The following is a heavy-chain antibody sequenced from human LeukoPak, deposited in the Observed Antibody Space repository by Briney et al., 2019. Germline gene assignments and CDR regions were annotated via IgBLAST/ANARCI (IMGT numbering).Heavy chain of an antibody. CDR1: GFTFSSYE. D-gene: IGHD1-26*01. V-gene: IGHV3-48*03. Sequence: QAGGSLRLSCAASGFTFSSYEMNWVRQAPGKGLEWVSYISSSGSTIYYADSVKGRFTISRDNAKNSLYLQMNSLRAEDTAVYYCARDLGIVGATLSGMDVWGQGTTVTVSS. J-gene: IGHJ6*02. CDR3: ARDLGIVGATLSGMDV. CDR2: ISSSGSTI.